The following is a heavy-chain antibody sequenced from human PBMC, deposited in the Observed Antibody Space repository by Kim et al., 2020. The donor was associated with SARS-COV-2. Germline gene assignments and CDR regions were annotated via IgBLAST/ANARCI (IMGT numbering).Heavy chain of an antibody. Sequence: GGSLRLSCAASGFTFRSYALHWVRQAPGKGLEWVAVISYDGSKKYYADSVKGRFTISRDNSKNTLYLHMNSLRTEDTAFYYCARDFEYWRGSRYFYCLDDWGQGTMVTVSS. CDR2: ISYDGSKK. CDR1: GFTFRSYA. D-gene: IGHD2-8*02. CDR3: ARDFEYWRGSRYFYCLDD. V-gene: IGHV3-30*04. J-gene: IGHJ6*02.